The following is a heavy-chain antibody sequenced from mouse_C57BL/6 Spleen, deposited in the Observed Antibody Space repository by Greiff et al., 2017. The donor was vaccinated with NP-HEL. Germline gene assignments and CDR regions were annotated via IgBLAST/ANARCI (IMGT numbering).Heavy chain of an antibody. CDR3: ARGYDYGSNPSYFDY. D-gene: IGHD1-1*01. V-gene: IGHV1-52*01. CDR2: IDPSDSET. CDR1: GYTFTSYW. J-gene: IGHJ2*01. Sequence: QVQLQQPGAELVRPGSSVKLSCKASGYTFTSYWMHWVKQRPIQGLEWIGNIDPSDSETHYNQKFKDKATLTVDKSSSTAYMQLSSLTSEDSAVYYCARGYDYGSNPSYFDYWGQGTTLTVSS.